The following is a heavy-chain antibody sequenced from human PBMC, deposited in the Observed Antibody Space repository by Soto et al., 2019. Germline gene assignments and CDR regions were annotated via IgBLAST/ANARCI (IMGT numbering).Heavy chain of an antibody. CDR3: ARTGAYGYYYYGMDV. V-gene: IGHV1-18*04. J-gene: IGHJ6*02. CDR2: ISAYNGNT. Sequence: ASMKVSCKASGYTFTSYGISWVRQAPGQGLEWMGWISAYNGNTNYAQKLQGRVTMTTDTSTSTAYMELSSLRSEDTAVYYCARTGAYGYYYYGMDVWGQGTTVTVSS. D-gene: IGHD3-16*01. CDR1: GYTFTSYG.